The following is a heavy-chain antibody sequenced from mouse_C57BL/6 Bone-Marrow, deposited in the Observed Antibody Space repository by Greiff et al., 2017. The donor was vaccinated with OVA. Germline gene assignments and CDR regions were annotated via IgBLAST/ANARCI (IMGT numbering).Heavy chain of an antibody. D-gene: IGHD4-1*01. CDR1: GFTFTDYY. CDR2: VYPYNGGT. Sequence: EVQLQQSGPVLVKPGPSVKISCKASGFTFTDYYMHWVKQSHGKSLEWIGLVYPYNGGTSYNQKFKGKATLTVDTSSSTAYMELNSLTSEDSAVYYCASRAALGRGNWYFDVWGTGTTVTVSS. V-gene: IGHV1-36*01. J-gene: IGHJ1*03. CDR3: ASRAALGRGNWYFDV.